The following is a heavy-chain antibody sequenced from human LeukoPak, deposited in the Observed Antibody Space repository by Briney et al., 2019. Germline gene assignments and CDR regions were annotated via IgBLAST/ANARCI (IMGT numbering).Heavy chain of an antibody. D-gene: IGHD6-13*01. J-gene: IGHJ5*02. CDR1: GGSINSYY. CDR2: IYYSGST. CDR3: ARSRPSSGFDP. Sequence: SETLSLTCTVSGGSINSYYWSWIRQPPGKGLEWIGYIYYSGSTNYNPSLKSRVTISVDTSKNQFSLKLSSVTAADTAVYYCARSRPSSGFDPWGQGTLVTVSS. V-gene: IGHV4-59*01.